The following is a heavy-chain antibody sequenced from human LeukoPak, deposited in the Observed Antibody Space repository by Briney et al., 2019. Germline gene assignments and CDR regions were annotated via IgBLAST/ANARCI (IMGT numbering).Heavy chain of an antibody. Sequence: ASVKVSCKASGGTFSSYAINWVRQATGQGLEWMGWMNPNSGNTGYAQKFQGRVTMTRNTSISTAYMELSSLRSEDTAVYYCAIVGATLIYFDYWGQGTLVTVSS. CDR3: AIVGATLIYFDY. CDR1: GGTFSSYA. CDR2: MNPNSGNT. J-gene: IGHJ4*02. D-gene: IGHD1-26*01. V-gene: IGHV1-8*02.